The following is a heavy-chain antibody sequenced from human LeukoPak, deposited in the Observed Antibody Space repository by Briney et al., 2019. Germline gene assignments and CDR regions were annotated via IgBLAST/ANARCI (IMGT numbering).Heavy chain of an antibody. Sequence: PSETLSLTCAVYGGSFSGYYWSWVRQPPGKGLEWIGEINHSGSTNYNPSLKSRVTISVDKYKNKFSLTLSSVTAADTAVYYCGSSSGGGMDYWGQGTLVTVSS. J-gene: IGHJ4*02. CDR2: INHSGST. V-gene: IGHV4-34*01. D-gene: IGHD6-6*01. CDR3: GSSSGGGMDY. CDR1: GGSFSGYY.